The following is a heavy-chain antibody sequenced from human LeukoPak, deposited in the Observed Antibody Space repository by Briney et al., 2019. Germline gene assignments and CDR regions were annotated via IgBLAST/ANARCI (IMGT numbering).Heavy chain of an antibody. J-gene: IGHJ4*02. CDR1: GFTFSDYY. CDR2: ISSSSSYT. CDR3: ARALNYYYGSGRYYFGY. Sequence: GGSLRLSCAASGFTFSDYYMSWIRQAPGKGLEWVSYISSSSSYTNYADSVKGRFTISRDNAKNSLYLQMNSLRAEDTAVYYCARALNYYYGSGRYYFGYWGQGTLVTVSS. V-gene: IGHV3-11*06. D-gene: IGHD3-10*01.